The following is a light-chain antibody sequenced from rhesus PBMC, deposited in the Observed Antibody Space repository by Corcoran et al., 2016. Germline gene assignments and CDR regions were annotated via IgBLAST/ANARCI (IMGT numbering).Light chain of an antibody. CDR1: QSLVHSNGTTY. J-gene: IGKJ2*01. V-gene: IGKV2-65*01. CDR3: MQYTYIPYT. CDR2: KVS. Sequence: DVVMTQSPLALPITPGQPASISCRSSQSLVHSNGTTYLSWFHQKPGQPPRLLIYKVSNRYSGVPARFSGSGAGTDFTLKFSRVEADDVGIYYCMQYTYIPYTFGQGTKVEIK.